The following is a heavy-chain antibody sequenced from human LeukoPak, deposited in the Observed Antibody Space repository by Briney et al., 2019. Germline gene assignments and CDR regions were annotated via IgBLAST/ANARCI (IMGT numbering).Heavy chain of an antibody. CDR1: GFTFSSYT. CDR3: ARNPTASGTTGLYPTY. D-gene: IGHD1-7*01. V-gene: IGHV3-21*01. Sequence: GSLRLSCAASGFTFSSYTMDWVRQAPEKGLEWVSSISSSSDYIFYADSVKGRFTISRDNAQNSLYLQMNSLRVEDTAVYYCARNPTASGTTGLYPTYWGQGTLVAVSS. CDR2: ISSSSDYI. J-gene: IGHJ4*02.